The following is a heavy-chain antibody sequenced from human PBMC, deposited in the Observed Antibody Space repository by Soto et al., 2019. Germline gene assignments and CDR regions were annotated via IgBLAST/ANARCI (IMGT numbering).Heavy chain of an antibody. D-gene: IGHD1-26*01. CDR3: AKDRGLAESGTWSHYYYGMDV. J-gene: IGHJ6*02. V-gene: IGHV3-30*18. CDR1: GFTLTNNG. CDR2: ISSDGSSY. Sequence: QVQLLESGGGVVQPGRSLRLSCVASGFTLTNNGMHWVLQAPGQGLELVAVISSDGSSYYYGDSVRGRFTISRDTSKNTLFLEMNSLTTADTAVYYCAKDRGLAESGTWSHYYYGMDVWGQGTSVTVS.